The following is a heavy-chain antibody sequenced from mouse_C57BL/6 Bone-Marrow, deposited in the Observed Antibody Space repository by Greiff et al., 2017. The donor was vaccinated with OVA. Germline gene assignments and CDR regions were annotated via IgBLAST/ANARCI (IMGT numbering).Heavy chain of an antibody. D-gene: IGHD1-1*01. CDR1: GFTFSNYW. CDR2: IRLKSDNYAT. V-gene: IGHV6-3*01. Sequence: EVKLMESGGGLVQPGGSLKLSCVASGFTFSNYWMNWVRQSPEKGLEWVAQIRLKSDNYATHYAESVKGRFTISRDDSKSSVYLQMNNLRAEDTGIYYCTGYYYGSRDAMDYWGQGTSVTVSS. CDR3: TGYYYGSRDAMDY. J-gene: IGHJ4*01.